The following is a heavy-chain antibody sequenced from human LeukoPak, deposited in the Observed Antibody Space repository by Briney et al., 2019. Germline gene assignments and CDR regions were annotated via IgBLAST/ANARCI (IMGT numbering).Heavy chain of an antibody. V-gene: IGHV1-18*04. J-gene: IGHJ6*04. CDR3: ARDGSSGWPSYYYYGMDV. Sequence: ASVKVSCKASGYTFTSYGISWVRQAPGQGLEWMGWISAYNGNTNYAQKLQGRVTMTTDTSTSTAYMELRSLRSDDTAVYYCARDGSSGWPSYYYYGMDVWGKGTTVTVSS. CDR1: GYTFTSYG. D-gene: IGHD6-19*01. CDR2: ISAYNGNT.